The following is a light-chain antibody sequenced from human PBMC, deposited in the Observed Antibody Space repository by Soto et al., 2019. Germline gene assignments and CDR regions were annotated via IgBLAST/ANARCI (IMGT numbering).Light chain of an antibody. CDR2: GAS. CDR1: QSVSSSY. Sequence: EIVLTQSPGTLSLSPGERATLSCRASQSVSSSYLAWYQQKPGQAPRLLIYGASSRATGIPDRFSGSGSGTDVTLTISRLEPEDFAVYYFQQYGSSPWTFGQGTKVEIK. J-gene: IGKJ1*01. V-gene: IGKV3-20*01. CDR3: QQYGSSPWT.